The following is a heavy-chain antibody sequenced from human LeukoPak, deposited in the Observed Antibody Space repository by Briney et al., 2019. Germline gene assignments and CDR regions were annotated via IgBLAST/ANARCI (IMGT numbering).Heavy chain of an antibody. CDR2: INSDGSAT. CDR3: ASDSPYYGMDV. J-gene: IGHJ6*02. Sequence: GGSLRLSCAASGFPFSSYWMHWVRQVPGKGLLWVSRINSDGSATIYADSVRGRFTISRDNAKNTLYLRMSGLRVEDTAVYHCASDSPYYGMDVWGQGTTVTVSS. V-gene: IGHV3-74*01. CDR1: GFPFSSYW.